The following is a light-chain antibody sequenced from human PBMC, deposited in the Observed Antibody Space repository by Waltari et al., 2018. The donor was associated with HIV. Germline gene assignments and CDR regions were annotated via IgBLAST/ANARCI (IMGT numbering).Light chain of an antibody. CDR1: QSVSTS. J-gene: IGKJ4*01. CDR2: GAS. CDR3: QQYNNWPPLT. Sequence: EIVMTQSPATLSVSPGERAILSCRASQSVSTSLAWYQQKPGQPPRLLIYGASTRATSIPARFSGSGSGTEFTLTISSLQSEDFAIYYCQQYNNWPPLTFGGGTKVEIK. V-gene: IGKV3-15*01.